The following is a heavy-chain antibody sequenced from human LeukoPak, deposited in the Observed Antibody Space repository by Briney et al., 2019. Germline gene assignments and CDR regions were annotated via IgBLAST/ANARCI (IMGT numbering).Heavy chain of an antibody. J-gene: IGHJ4*02. Sequence: GASVKVSCKASGGTFSSYAISWVRQAPGQGLEWMGGIIPIFGTANYAQKFQGRVTMTRDTSTSTVYMELSSLRSEDTAVYYCARDLEGGQYSSSPPYYFDYWGQGTLVTVSS. CDR2: IIPIFGTA. V-gene: IGHV1-69*05. CDR3: ARDLEGGQYSSSPPYYFDY. D-gene: IGHD6-6*01. CDR1: GGTFSSYA.